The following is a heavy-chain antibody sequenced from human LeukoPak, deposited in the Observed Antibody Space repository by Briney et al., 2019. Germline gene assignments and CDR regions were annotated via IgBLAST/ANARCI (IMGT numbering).Heavy chain of an antibody. CDR2: VDHAGSGT. Sequence: PGGSLRLSCAASGFTFTSYWMHWVRQPPGKGLVWVSRVDHAGSGTAYADSVTGRFTISRENAKNTVYLQMNSLRAEDTAVYYCATDLGWGQGTLVTVSS. J-gene: IGHJ4*02. CDR1: GFTFTSYW. D-gene: IGHD4-17*01. V-gene: IGHV3-74*01. CDR3: ATDLG.